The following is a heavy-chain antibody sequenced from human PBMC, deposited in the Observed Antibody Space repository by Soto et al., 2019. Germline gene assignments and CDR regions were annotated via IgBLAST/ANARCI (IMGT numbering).Heavy chain of an antibody. CDR3: ARDARYCSGGSCYGVRYYYYYYMDV. D-gene: IGHD2-15*01. V-gene: IGHV3-33*01. CDR2: IWYDGSNK. Sequence: GGSLRLSCAASGVPFSSYGMHWVRQAPGKGLEWVAVIWYDGSNKYYADSVKGRFTISRDNSKNTLYLQMNSLRAEDTAVYYCARDARYCSGGSCYGVRYYYYYYMDVWGKGTTVTVSS. CDR1: GVPFSSYG. J-gene: IGHJ6*03.